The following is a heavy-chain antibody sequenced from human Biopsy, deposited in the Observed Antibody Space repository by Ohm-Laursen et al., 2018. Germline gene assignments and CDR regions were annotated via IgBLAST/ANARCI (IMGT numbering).Heavy chain of an antibody. Sequence: SVKVSCKVSGYTLTALSMHWVRQAPGRGLEWMGGFAPENGKTIYAQKFQGRITMTEDSSTDTAYMELSSLRSEDTAVYYCAADINVWNVNYWGQGTQVTVSS. CDR2: FAPENGKT. CDR1: GYTLTALS. D-gene: IGHD1-1*01. J-gene: IGHJ4*02. V-gene: IGHV1-24*01. CDR3: AADINVWNVNY.